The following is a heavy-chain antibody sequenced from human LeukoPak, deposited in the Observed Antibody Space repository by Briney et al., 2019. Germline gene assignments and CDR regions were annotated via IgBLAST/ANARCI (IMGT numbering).Heavy chain of an antibody. D-gene: IGHD1-26*01. V-gene: IGHV4-34*01. Sequence: SETLSLTCAVFGGSLSGYYWTWIRQPPGKGLEWIGEINHSGNTDYSPSLKSRVTISVDTSKNQFSLRLTSVTAADTAVYYCARGQLLQRSWGHGTLVTVSS. CDR1: GGSLSGYY. CDR2: INHSGNT. J-gene: IGHJ4*01. CDR3: ARGQLLQRS.